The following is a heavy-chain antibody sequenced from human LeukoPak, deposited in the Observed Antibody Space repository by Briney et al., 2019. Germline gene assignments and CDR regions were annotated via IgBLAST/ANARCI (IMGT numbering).Heavy chain of an antibody. D-gene: IGHD2-2*01. J-gene: IGHJ5*02. CDR3: ARKDIVVVPAATAGYNWFDP. Sequence: PSETLSLTCAVYGGSFSGYYWSWIRQPPGKGLEWIGEINHSGSTKYNPSLKSRVTISVDTSKNQFSLKLSSVTAADTAVYYCARKDIVVVPAATAGYNWFDPWGQGTLVTVSS. CDR1: GGSFSGYY. CDR2: INHSGST. V-gene: IGHV4-34*01.